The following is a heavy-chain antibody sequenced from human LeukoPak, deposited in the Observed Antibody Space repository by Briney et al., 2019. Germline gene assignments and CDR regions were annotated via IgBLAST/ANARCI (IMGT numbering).Heavy chain of an antibody. V-gene: IGHV1-46*04. CDR3: ARDTDYGDDSWFDP. CDR1: GYIFTINY. J-gene: IGHJ5*02. D-gene: IGHD4-17*01. Sequence: GASVKVSCKASGYIFTINYIHWVRQAAGQGLEWMGIINPSGGSTNYAQKLQGRVTMTRDTSTSTVYMELSSLRSEDTAVYYCARDTDYGDDSWFDPWGQGTLVTVSS. CDR2: INPSGGST.